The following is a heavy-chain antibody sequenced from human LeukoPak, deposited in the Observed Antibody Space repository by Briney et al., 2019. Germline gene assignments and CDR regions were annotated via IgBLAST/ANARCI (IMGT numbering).Heavy chain of an antibody. CDR1: GGSIHTYY. D-gene: IGHD2-21*02. J-gene: IGHJ3*02. V-gene: IGHV4-59*13. CDR3: ARDCGGDSYLGAFDI. CDR2: VYYSGTT. Sequence: SETLSLTCSVSGGSIHTYYWTWIRQPPGKGLEWIGNVYYSGTTYYNPSLKSRLTISVDTSKNQFSLKLNSVTAADTAVYFCARDCGGDSYLGAFDIWGQGTVVTVSS.